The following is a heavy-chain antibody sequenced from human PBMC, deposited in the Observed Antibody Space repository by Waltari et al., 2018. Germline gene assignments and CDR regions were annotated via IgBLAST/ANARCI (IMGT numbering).Heavy chain of an antibody. J-gene: IGHJ6*02. CDR1: GYSFTSYW. CDR2: IEPSDAYT. CDR3: ARDRRTWIQLWFPIYYYYGMDV. Sequence: EVQLVQSGAEVKKPGESLRISCKGSGYSFTSYWISWVRQMPGKGLEWRGRIEPSDAYTNYSPAFQGHVTISADKSISTAYLQWSSLKASDTAMYYCARDRRTWIQLWFPIYYYYGMDVWGQGTTVTVSS. D-gene: IGHD5-18*01. V-gene: IGHV5-10-1*03.